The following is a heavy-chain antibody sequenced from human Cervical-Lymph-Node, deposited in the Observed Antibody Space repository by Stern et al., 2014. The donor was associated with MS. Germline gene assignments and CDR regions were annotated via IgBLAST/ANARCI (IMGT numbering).Heavy chain of an antibody. CDR3: ARGLATTGLNWFDT. J-gene: IGHJ5*02. CDR2: ISADSGNT. D-gene: IGHD3-9*01. Sequence: VQLVQSGAEAKKPGASVKVSCKASGYTFTSYGISWVRQAPGQGLEWMGWISADSGNTNYAQNLQGRVTMTRATSTTTAYMELRSLRSDDTAFYYCARGLATTGLNWFDTWGQGTLVTVSS. CDR1: GYTFTSYG. V-gene: IGHV1-18*01.